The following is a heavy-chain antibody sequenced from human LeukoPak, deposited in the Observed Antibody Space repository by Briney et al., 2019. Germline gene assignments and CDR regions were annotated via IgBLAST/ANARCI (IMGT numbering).Heavy chain of an antibody. V-gene: IGHV3-23*01. CDR3: AKGGSSGYDYFDY. J-gene: IGHJ4*02. CDR2: ISGSGGST. D-gene: IGHD3-22*01. Sequence: GGSLRLSCAASGFTFSNHWMHWVRQAPGKGLEWVSAISGSGGSTYYADSVKGRFTISRDNSKNTLYLQMNSLRAEDTAVYYCAKGGSSGYDYFDYWGQGTLVTVSS. CDR1: GFTFSNHW.